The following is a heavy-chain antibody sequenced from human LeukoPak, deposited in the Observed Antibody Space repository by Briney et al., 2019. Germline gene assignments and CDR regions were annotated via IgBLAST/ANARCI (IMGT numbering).Heavy chain of an antibody. CDR3: ARAYYYDSGNYYSPTSSFDY. D-gene: IGHD3-10*01. V-gene: IGHV3-7*04. CDR2: IKEDGSEK. J-gene: IGHJ4*02. CDR1: GFTFSNYW. Sequence: GGSLRLSCAASGFTFSNYWMSWVRQSPGKGLEWAANIKEDGSEKYYVDSVKGRFTISRDNAKNSLSLQLNSLRAEDTAVYYCARAYYYDSGNYYSPTSSFDYWGQGTLVTVSS.